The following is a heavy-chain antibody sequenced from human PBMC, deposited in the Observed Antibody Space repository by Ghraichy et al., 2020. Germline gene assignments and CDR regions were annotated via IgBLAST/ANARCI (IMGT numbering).Heavy chain of an antibody. V-gene: IGHV6-1*01. CDR3: ARTGGGKVDP. CDR1: GDSVSSNSAT. Sequence: QTLSLTCAISGDSVSSNSATWNWIRQSPSGGLEWLGRTYYRSKWYNDYAVSVRSRITINADTSKNQFSLQLDSVTPEDTAVYYCARTGGGKVDPWGQGTLVTVSS. D-gene: IGHD3-16*01. CDR2: TYYRSKWYN. J-gene: IGHJ5*02.